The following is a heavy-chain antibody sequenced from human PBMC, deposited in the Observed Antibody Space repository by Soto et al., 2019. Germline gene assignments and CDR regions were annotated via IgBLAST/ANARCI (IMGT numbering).Heavy chain of an antibody. CDR2: ISPHNGNT. Sequence: QLQLVQSGAAVKKPGASVKVSCKASGYTFTNYGVTWARQAPGQGLECMGWISPHNGNTNYPQKFQGRVTMTTDTATSTAYMERRSLRSDDTAVYYCARGSCGYYSYFGLDVWGQGTTVTVSS. J-gene: IGHJ6*02. CDR1: GYTFTNYG. CDR3: ARGSCGYYSYFGLDV. D-gene: IGHD6-13*01. V-gene: IGHV1-18*04.